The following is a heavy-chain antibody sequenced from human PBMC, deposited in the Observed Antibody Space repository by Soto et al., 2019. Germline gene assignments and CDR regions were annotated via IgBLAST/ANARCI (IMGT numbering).Heavy chain of an antibody. D-gene: IGHD4-17*01. CDR3: AKVGDRNRDYPRDP. Sequence: EVQLLESGGDLVQPGGSLRLSCAASGFTLSCCAMSWVRQAPGQGLEWVSAISRTADTTYYADSVKGRFTVSRDNSKNTLYLQMNSLRAEDTAVYYCAKVGDRNRDYPRDPWGQGTLVTVSS. J-gene: IGHJ5*02. CDR1: GFTLSCCA. CDR2: ISRTADTT. V-gene: IGHV3-23*01.